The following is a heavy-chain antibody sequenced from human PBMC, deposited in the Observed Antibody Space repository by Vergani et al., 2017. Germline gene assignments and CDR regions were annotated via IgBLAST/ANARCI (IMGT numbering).Heavy chain of an antibody. D-gene: IGHD3-16*01. Sequence: QVQLVQSGAEVKTPGASVKVSCKASGYTFTSYGISWVRQAPGQGLEWMGWISAYNGNTNYAQKLQGRVTMTTDTSTSTSYMELRSLRSDDTAVYYCARLVSGGVSVELPDYWGQGTLVTVSS. V-gene: IGHV1-18*01. CDR1: GYTFTSYG. J-gene: IGHJ4*02. CDR3: ARLVSGGVSVELPDY. CDR2: ISAYNGNT.